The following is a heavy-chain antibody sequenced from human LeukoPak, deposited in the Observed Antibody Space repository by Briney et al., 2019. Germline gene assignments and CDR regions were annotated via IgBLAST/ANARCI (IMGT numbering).Heavy chain of an antibody. CDR2: IFYSGST. J-gene: IGHJ4*02. CDR3: ARHPPFDHYDSSGYPMGFDY. CDR1: GDSISTSTYY. Sequence: SETLSLTCTVSGDSISTSTYYWGWIRQPPGKGLEWIGSIFYSGSTYYNPSLKSRVTISVDTSKNQFSLKLSSVTAADTAVYYCARHPPFDHYDSSGYPMGFDYWGQGTLVTVSS. V-gene: IGHV4-39*01. D-gene: IGHD3-22*01.